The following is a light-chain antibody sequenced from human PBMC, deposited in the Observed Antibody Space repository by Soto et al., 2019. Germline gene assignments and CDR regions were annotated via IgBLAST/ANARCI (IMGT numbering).Light chain of an antibody. CDR2: EVV. CDR1: SSDVGPYNL. V-gene: IGLV2-23*02. CDR3: CSYAGSSMFV. J-gene: IGLJ2*01. Sequence: QSPLTQPASVSGSPGQSSTISCTGSSSDVGPYNLVSWYQHHPGKAPKLMISEVVKRPSGVSNRFSGSKSGNTASLTISGLQAEDEADYYCCSYAGSSMFVFGGGTKLTVL.